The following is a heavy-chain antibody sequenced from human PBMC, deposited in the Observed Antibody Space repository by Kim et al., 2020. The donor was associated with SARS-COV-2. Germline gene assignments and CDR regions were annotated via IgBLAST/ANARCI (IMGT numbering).Heavy chain of an antibody. V-gene: IGHV3-23*01. CDR2: ISGSGGST. CDR3: AKDWIRVERGGYFQH. D-gene: IGHD2-2*03. J-gene: IGHJ1*01. CDR1: GFTFSSYA. Sequence: GGSLRLSCAASGFTFSSYAMSWVRQAPGKGLEWVSAISGSGGSTYYADSVKGRFTISRDNSKNTLYLQMNSLRAEDTAVYYCAKDWIRVERGGYFQHWGQGTLVTVSS.